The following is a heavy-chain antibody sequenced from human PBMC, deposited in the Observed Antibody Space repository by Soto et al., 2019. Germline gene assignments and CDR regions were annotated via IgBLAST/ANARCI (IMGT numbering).Heavy chain of an antibody. CDR3: ARDRGIAWLVDFDY. V-gene: IGHV1-18*04. CDR1: GYTFTGYY. J-gene: IGHJ4*02. D-gene: IGHD6-19*01. CDR2: ISAYNGNT. Sequence: GASVKVSCKASGYTFTGYYMHWVRQAPGQGLEWMGWISAYNGNTNYAQKVQGRVTMTTDTSTSTAYMELRSLRSDDTAVYYCARDRGIAWLVDFDYWGQGTLVTVSS.